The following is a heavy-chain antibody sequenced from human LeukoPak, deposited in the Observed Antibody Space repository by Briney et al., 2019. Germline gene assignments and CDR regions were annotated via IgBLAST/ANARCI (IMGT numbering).Heavy chain of an antibody. Sequence: SETLSLTCAVYGGSFSAYYWSWIRQPPGKGLEWXGEINHSGSTNYNPSLTSRVTISVDTSKTQFSLKLSSVTAADTAVYYCARMSSSSAYYYYDMDVWGQGTTVTVSS. CDR3: ARMSSSSAYYYYDMDV. J-gene: IGHJ6*02. CDR2: INHSGST. CDR1: GGSFSAYY. V-gene: IGHV4-34*01. D-gene: IGHD6-6*01.